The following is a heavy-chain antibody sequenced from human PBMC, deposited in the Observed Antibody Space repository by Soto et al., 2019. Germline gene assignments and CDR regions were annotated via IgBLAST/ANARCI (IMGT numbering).Heavy chain of an antibody. D-gene: IGHD3-3*01. V-gene: IGHV1-8*01. J-gene: IGHJ6*03. CDR1: GYTFTSYD. CDR3: ARGLLGRFLEYYYYYVDV. Sequence: ASVKVSCKASGYTFTSYDINWVRQATGQGLEWMGWMNPNSGNTGYAQKFQGRVTMTRNTSISTAYMELSSLRSEDTAVYYCARGLLGRFLEYYYYYVDVWGKGTTVTVSS. CDR2: MNPNSGNT.